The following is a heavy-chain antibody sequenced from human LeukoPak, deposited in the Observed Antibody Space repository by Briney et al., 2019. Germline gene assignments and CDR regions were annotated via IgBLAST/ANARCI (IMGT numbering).Heavy chain of an antibody. J-gene: IGHJ4*02. CDR3: AKDQRGAVTTPC. V-gene: IGHV3-23*01. D-gene: IGHD4-11*01. CDR2: ISGSGAGT. CDR1: GFTFSSYA. Sequence: GGSLRLSCAASGFTFSSYAMSWVRQAPEEGLEWVSTISGSGAGTYYADSVKGRFTISRDNSKNTLFLQMNSLRADDTAVYYCAKDQRGAVTTPCWGQGTLVTVSS.